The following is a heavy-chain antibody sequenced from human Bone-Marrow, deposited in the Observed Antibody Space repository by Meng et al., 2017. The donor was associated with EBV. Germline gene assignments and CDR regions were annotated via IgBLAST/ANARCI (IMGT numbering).Heavy chain of an antibody. D-gene: IGHD4-17*01. CDR2: INHSGST. J-gene: IGHJ4*01. V-gene: IGHV4-34*01. CDR1: GECFSGYY. Sequence: QVQLQQWGAGLLKPAETLSLSCAVYGECFSGYYWSWICQPPGKGLGWIGEINHSGSTNYNPSLKSRVTISVDTSKNQFSLKLSSVTAADTAVYYCARAAYGDYVLLDYWGHGPLVTVSS. CDR3: ARAAYGDYVLLDY.